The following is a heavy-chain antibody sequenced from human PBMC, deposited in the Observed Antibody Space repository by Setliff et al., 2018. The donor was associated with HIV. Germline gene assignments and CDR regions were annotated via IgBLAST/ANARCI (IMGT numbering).Heavy chain of an antibody. CDR3: ARGLPPFYDFWSGYPLYY. J-gene: IGHJ4*02. Sequence: ASVKVSCKASGYTFTRYAMNWVRQAPGQGLEWMGWINTNTGNPTYAQGFTGRFVFSLDTSVSTAYLQISSLKAEDTAVYYCARGLPPFYDFWSGYPLYYWGQGTLGTVS. V-gene: IGHV7-4-1*02. CDR2: INTNTGNP. D-gene: IGHD3-3*01. CDR1: GYTFTRYA.